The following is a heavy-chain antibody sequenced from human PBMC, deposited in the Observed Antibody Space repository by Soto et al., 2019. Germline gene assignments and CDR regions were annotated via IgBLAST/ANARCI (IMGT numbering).Heavy chain of an antibody. CDR1: GSTFSRYA. Sequence: EVQLLESGGDLVQPGGSLRLSCAASGSTFSRYAMSWVRQAPGKGLEWVSVISGSGAGTYYAESVKGRFTISRDNSKSTLYLQMNSLRADDTAVYFCAKDGGFGFGEFYYFDLWGQGTLVTVSS. J-gene: IGHJ4*02. CDR2: ISGSGAGT. V-gene: IGHV3-23*01. D-gene: IGHD3-10*01. CDR3: AKDGGFGFGEFYYFDL.